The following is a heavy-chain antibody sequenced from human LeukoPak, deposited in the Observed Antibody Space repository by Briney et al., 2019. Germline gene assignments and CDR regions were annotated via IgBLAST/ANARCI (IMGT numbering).Heavy chain of an antibody. CDR3: ARKYGCSSTSCYGDPVAFDI. D-gene: IGHD2-2*01. V-gene: IGHV3-23*01. Sequence: GGSLRLSCAASGFTFSTYAMSWVRQAPGKGLEWVSGISGSGDNTYYADSAKGRFTISRDNSKNTVYLQMNSLRAEDTAVYYCARKYGCSSTSCYGDPVAFDIWGQGAMVTVSS. CDR2: ISGSGDNT. CDR1: GFTFSTYA. J-gene: IGHJ3*02.